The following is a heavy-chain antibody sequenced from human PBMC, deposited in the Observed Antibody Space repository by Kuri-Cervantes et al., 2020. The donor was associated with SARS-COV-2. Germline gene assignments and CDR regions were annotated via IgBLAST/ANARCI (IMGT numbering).Heavy chain of an antibody. CDR3: ARHLLKRITIFGVVIGGLGFDP. CDR2: VYKSGSS. V-gene: IGHV4-59*08. CDR1: GGSISNHY. J-gene: IGHJ5*02. D-gene: IGHD3-3*01. Sequence: GSLRLSCIVSGGSISNHYWSWIRLPPGRGLEWIGDVYKSGSSNSNPSLKSRVTISVDTSKNQFSLKLSSVTAADTAVYYCARHLLKRITIFGVVIGGLGFDPWGQGTLVTVSS.